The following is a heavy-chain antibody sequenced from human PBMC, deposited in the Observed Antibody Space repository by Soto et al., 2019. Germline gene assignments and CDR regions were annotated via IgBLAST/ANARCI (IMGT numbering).Heavy chain of an antibody. V-gene: IGHV3-74*01. J-gene: IGHJ6*02. Sequence: EVQLVESGGGLVQPGGSLRLSCAASGFTFSSYWMLWVRQAPGKGLVWVSSIKGDGSSTNYADSVKGRFTISRDNGKNTLYLQMNSLRAEDTAVYSWATQRWLQPNGQYFYDGMDVWGRGNMVTASS. CDR1: GFTFSSYW. CDR3: ATQRWLQPNGQYFYDGMDV. D-gene: IGHD5-12*01. CDR2: IKGDGSST.